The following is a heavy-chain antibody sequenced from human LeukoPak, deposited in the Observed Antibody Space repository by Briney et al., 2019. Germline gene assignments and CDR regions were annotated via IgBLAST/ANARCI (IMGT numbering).Heavy chain of an antibody. J-gene: IGHJ4*02. V-gene: IGHV3-21*01. CDR3: ARDSHYGSGSHYFDY. CDR2: ISSSSSYI. CDR1: GFTFSSYS. Sequence: GGSLRLSCAASGFTFSSYSMNWVRQAPGKGLEWVSSISSSSSYIYYADSVKGRFTISRDNAKNSLYLQMNSLRAEDTAVYYCARDSHYGSGSHYFDYWGQGTLVTVSS. D-gene: IGHD3-10*01.